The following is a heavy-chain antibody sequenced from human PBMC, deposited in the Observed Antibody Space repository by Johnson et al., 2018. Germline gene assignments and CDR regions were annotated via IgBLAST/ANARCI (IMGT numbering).Heavy chain of an antibody. CDR3: AKDFSRGGWYYYYGMDV. J-gene: IGHJ6*02. Sequence: VQLVESGGGLVQXGGSLRLXCAASGFTFDDYAMHWVRQAPGKGMEWVSGSSWNSGSLGYADSVKGRFPLSRDNAKNSLSLQINSLRAEDTAVYYCAKDFSRGGWYYYYGMDVWGQGTTVTVSS. V-gene: IGHV3-9*01. D-gene: IGHD6-19*01. CDR2: SSWNSGSL. CDR1: GFTFDDYA.